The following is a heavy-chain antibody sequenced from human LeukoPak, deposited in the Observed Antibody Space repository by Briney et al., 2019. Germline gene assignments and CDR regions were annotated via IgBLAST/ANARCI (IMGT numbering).Heavy chain of an antibody. J-gene: IGHJ4*02. CDR1: GFTFSGHW. Sequence: SGRSLRLSCAASGFTFSGHWMSWVRQAPGKGLEWVANINQGESDKYYVDSVKGRFTISRDNANNLLYLQMNSLRGEDTAVYYCTRDRSRAEDDWGQGTLVTVSS. CDR3: TRDRSRAEDD. CDR2: INQGESDK. D-gene: IGHD1-14*01. V-gene: IGHV3-7*01.